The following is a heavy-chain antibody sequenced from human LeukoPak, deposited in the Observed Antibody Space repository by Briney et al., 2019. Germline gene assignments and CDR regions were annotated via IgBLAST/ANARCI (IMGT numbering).Heavy chain of an antibody. Sequence: GGSLRLSCAASGFTFSSYAMHWVRQAPGKGLEWVAVISYDGSNKYYADSVKGRFTISRDNSKNTLYLQMNSLRAEDTAVYYCARDKEQQLSGWFDPWGQGTLVTVSS. J-gene: IGHJ5*02. CDR1: GFTFSSYA. V-gene: IGHV3-30-3*01. CDR3: ARDKEQQLSGWFDP. CDR2: ISYDGSNK. D-gene: IGHD6-13*01.